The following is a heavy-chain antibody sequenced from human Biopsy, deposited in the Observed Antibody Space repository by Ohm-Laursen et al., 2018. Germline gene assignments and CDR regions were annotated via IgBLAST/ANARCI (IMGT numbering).Heavy chain of an antibody. V-gene: IGHV1-18*04. Sequence: ATVKISCKASGYTFTAYGISWVRQAPGQGLEWMGWISTYNDDTNIAQKFQGRVSMTTDTSAATAYMELRSLRSDDTAVYYCARDCQPYLVTIHYYYYGMDVWGQGTTVTVSS. J-gene: IGHJ6*02. CDR1: GYTFTAYG. D-gene: IGHD3-9*01. CDR2: ISTYNDDT. CDR3: ARDCQPYLVTIHYYYYGMDV.